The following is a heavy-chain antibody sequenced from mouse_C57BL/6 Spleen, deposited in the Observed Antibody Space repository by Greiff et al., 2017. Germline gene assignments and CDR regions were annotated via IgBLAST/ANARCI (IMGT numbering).Heavy chain of an antibody. V-gene: IGHV8-12*01. D-gene: IGHD2-10*01. CDR3: ARRVTYYEGMDY. Sequence: QVQLKESGPGILQSSQTLSLTCSFSGFSLSTSGMGVSWIRQPSGKGLEWLAHIYWDDDTRYNPSLKRRLTISKDTSRNQVFLKVTSVDTADTATYYCARRVTYYEGMDYWGQGTSVTVSS. CDR2: IYWDDDT. CDR1: GFSLSTSGMG. J-gene: IGHJ4*01.